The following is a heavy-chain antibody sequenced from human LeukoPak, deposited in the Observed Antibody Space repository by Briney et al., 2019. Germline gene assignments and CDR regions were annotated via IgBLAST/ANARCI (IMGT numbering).Heavy chain of an antibody. CDR2: IDISGSTI. CDR1: GFPFSSYE. V-gene: IGHV3-48*03. CDR3: ARDFSPYSFSPDWFDP. Sequence: PGGSLRLFCAASGFPFSSYEMNWVRQAPGKGLEWVSYIDISGSTIYYADSVKGRFTISRDNAKTSLYLQMNSLRAEDTAVYFCARDFSPYSFSPDWFDPWGQGTLVTVSS. J-gene: IGHJ5*02. D-gene: IGHD5-12*01.